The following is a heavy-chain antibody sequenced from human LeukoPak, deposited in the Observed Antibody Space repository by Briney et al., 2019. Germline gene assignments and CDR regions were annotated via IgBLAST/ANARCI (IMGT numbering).Heavy chain of an antibody. CDR3: AKRDSSGYHFDY. CDR1: GFTFSNYA. J-gene: IGHJ4*02. CDR2: ISGSGGGT. V-gene: IGHV3-23*01. Sequence: PGRSLRLSCAASGFTFSNYAMTWVRQAPGKGLEWVSSISGSGGGTYYADSVKGRFTISRDNSRNTLYLQMNSLRADDTAVYYCAKRDSSGYHFDYWGQGTLVTVSS. D-gene: IGHD6-19*01.